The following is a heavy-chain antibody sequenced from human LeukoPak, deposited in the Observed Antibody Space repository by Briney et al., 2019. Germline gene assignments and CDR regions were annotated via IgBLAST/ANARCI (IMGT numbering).Heavy chain of an antibody. D-gene: IGHD2-15*01. CDR2: IIPILGIA. J-gene: IGHJ4*02. Sequence: SVKVSCKASGGTFSRYAISWVRQAPGQGLEWMGRIIPILGIANYAQKFQGRVTMTRDTSTSTVYMELSSLRSEDTAVYYCARGYGSGGSPSIDYWGQGTLVTVSS. CDR3: ARGYGSGGSPSIDY. CDR1: GGTFSRYA. V-gene: IGHV1-69*04.